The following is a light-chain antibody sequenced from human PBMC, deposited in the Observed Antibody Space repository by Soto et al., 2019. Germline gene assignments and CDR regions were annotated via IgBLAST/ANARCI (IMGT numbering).Light chain of an antibody. Sequence: EVVMTQSPATLSVSPGERATLSCRASQSVSRLLAWYQQKPGQAPRLLIYGASTRATGIPDRFSASGSGTDFALTISSLQSGDFAVYYCQQYNNWPLTFGGGTKVEIK. J-gene: IGKJ4*01. CDR2: GAS. CDR3: QQYNNWPLT. V-gene: IGKV3-15*01. CDR1: QSVSRL.